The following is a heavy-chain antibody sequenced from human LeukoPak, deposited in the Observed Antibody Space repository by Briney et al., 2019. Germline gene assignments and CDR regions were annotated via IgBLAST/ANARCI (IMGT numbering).Heavy chain of an antibody. Sequence: SETLSLTCAVYGGSFSGYYWSWIRQPPGKGLEWIGYIYYSGSTYYNPSLKSRVTISVDTSKNQFSLKLSSVTAADTAVYYCARDSRTSGWSRDAFDIWGQGTMVTVSS. CDR3: ARDSRTSGWSRDAFDI. V-gene: IGHV4-59*12. CDR2: IYYSGST. CDR1: GGSFSGYY. D-gene: IGHD6-19*01. J-gene: IGHJ3*02.